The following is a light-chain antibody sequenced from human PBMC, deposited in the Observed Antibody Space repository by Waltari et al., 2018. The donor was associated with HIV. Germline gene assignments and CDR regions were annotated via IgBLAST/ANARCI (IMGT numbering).Light chain of an antibody. V-gene: IGLV1-40*01. Sequence: QSVLTPPPSVSGAPGQRVTLSCTRSNSNIGAGYGVHWYQHLPVASPKLLIYDINNRPSGVPDRFSGSKSGTSASLAITGLQVEDEGDYFCQSYDSSLNVIFGGGTKLTVL. J-gene: IGLJ2*01. CDR1: NSNIGAGYG. CDR3: QSYDSSLNVI. CDR2: DIN.